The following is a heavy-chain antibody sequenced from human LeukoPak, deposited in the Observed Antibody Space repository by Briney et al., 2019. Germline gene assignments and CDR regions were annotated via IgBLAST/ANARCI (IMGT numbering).Heavy chain of an antibody. CDR2: INAGNGNT. Sequence: ASVKVSCKASGYTFTSYALHWVRQAPGQRLEWMGWINAGNGNTKYSQKFQGRVTITRDTSADTAYMELSSLRSEDTAVYYCARLKYCTNGVCYAGFDYWGQGTLVTVSS. CDR3: ARLKYCTNGVCYAGFDY. D-gene: IGHD2-8*01. CDR1: GYTFTSYA. J-gene: IGHJ4*02. V-gene: IGHV1-3*01.